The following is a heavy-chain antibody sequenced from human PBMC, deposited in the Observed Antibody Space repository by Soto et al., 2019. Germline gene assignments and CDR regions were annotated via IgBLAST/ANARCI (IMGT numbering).Heavy chain of an antibody. Sequence: QVQLVESGGGVVQPGKSLRLSCAASGFGLSDYGVHWVRQAPGKGLDWVAVISYDGSSRYYADSVKGRFTISRDSSNNTLFLYMNGLRPEYTAVYYCAKAARLRDLLYAFDMWGEGTMVTVSS. CDR1: GFGLSDYG. CDR3: AKAARLRDLLYAFDM. CDR2: ISYDGSSR. V-gene: IGHV3-30*18. J-gene: IGHJ3*02. D-gene: IGHD1-26*01.